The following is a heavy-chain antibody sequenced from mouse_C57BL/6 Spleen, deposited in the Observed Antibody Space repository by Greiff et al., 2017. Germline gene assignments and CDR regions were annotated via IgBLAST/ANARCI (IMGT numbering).Heavy chain of an antibody. CDR2: ISTKANGYTT. CDR3: ASSYGNDAWFAY. V-gene: IGHV7-3*01. CDR1: GFTFTDYY. D-gene: IGHD2-2*01. J-gene: IGHJ3*01. Sequence: EVKLVESGGGLVQPGGSLSLSCAASGFTFTDYYMSWVRQPPGKALEWLGFISTKANGYTTNYSASVKGRFTISRANSQMVLYLQMHALRAEDSATYYCASSYGNDAWFAYWGQGTLVTVSA.